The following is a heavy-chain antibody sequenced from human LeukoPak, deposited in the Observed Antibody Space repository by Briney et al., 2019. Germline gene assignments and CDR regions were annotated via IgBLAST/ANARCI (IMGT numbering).Heavy chain of an antibody. Sequence: GGSLRLSCAASGFTFSSYAMHWVRQAPGKGLEWVAVISYDGSNKYYADSVKGRFTISRDNSKNTLYLQTNSLRAEDTAVYYRARSRGWYRQFYFDYWGQGTLVTVSS. J-gene: IGHJ4*02. V-gene: IGHV3-30-3*01. CDR3: ARSRGWYRQFYFDY. D-gene: IGHD6-19*01. CDR2: ISYDGSNK. CDR1: GFTFSSYA.